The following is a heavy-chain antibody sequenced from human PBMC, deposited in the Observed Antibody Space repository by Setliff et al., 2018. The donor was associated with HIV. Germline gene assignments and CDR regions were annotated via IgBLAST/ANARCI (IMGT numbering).Heavy chain of an antibody. CDR2: INPNSGDT. CDR3: ARTEYYDFWSGPRGFDP. Sequence: ASVKVSCKTSGYTFTSYHLHWLRQAPGQGLEWMGWINPNSGDTRYAQRFQGRVTMTRDTSISTASLELSRLRSDDTAVYYCARTEYYDFWSGPRGFDPWGQGTLVTVSS. D-gene: IGHD3-3*01. J-gene: IGHJ5*02. V-gene: IGHV1-2*02. CDR1: GYTFTSYH.